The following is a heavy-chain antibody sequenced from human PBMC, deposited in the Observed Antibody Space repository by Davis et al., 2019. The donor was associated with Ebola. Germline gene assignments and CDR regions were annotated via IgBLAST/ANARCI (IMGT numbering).Heavy chain of an antibody. CDR2: IYYSGST. CDR1: GGSISSYY. Sequence: PSETLSLTCTVSGGSISSYYWSWIRQPPGKGLEWIGYIYYSGSTNYNPSLKSRVTISVDTSKNQFSLKLSSVTAADTAVYYCAQGGLVPFARVQGAFDIWGQGTMVTVSS. J-gene: IGHJ3*02. D-gene: IGHD2-2*01. CDR3: AQGGLVPFARVQGAFDI. V-gene: IGHV4-59*01.